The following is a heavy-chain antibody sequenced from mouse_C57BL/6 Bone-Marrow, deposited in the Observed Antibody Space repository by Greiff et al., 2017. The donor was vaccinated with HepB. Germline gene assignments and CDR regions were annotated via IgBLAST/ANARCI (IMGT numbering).Heavy chain of an antibody. CDR3: AVGSYYFDY. J-gene: IGHJ2*01. D-gene: IGHD1-1*01. CDR2: INPNNGGT. CDR1: GYTFTDYY. Sequence: EVKLMESGPELVKPGASVKISCKASGYTFTDYYMNWVKQSHGKSLEWIGDINPNNGGTSYNQKFKGKATLTVDKSSSTAYMELRSLTSEDSAVYYCAVGSYYFDYWGQGTTLTVSS. V-gene: IGHV1-26*01.